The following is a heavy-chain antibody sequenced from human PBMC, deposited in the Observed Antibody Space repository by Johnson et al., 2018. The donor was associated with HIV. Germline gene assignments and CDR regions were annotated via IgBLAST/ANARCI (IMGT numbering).Heavy chain of an antibody. J-gene: IGHJ3*02. CDR2: IKSKTDGGTT. CDR1: GFTFSNAW. D-gene: IGHD3-22*01. CDR3: RSWGSSGYYAPFYHDAFDI. Sequence: VQLVESGGGLVKPGASLRLSCAASGFTFSNAWMSWVRQAPGKGLEWVGRIKSKTDGGTTDYAAPVKGRFTISRDDSKNTLYLQMNSLKTEDTAVYYCRSWGSSGYYAPFYHDAFDIWGQGTMVTVSS. V-gene: IGHV3-15*01.